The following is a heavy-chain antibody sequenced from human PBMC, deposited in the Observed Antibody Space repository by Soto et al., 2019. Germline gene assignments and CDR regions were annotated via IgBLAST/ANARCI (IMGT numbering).Heavy chain of an antibody. D-gene: IGHD3-10*01. Sequence: GESLKISCKGSGYSFTSYWIGWVRQMPGKGLEWMGIIYPGDSDTRYSPSFQGQVTISADKSISTAYLQWNSLKASDTAMYYCARQIVMVRGVMKNAFDIWGQGTMVTVSS. J-gene: IGHJ3*02. CDR1: GYSFTSYW. CDR3: ARQIVMVRGVMKNAFDI. CDR2: IYPGDSDT. V-gene: IGHV5-51*01.